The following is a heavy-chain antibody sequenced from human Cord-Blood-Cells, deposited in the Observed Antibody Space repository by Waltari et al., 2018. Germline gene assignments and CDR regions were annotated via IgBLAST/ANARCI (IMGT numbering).Heavy chain of an antibody. Sequence: QLQLQESGPGLVKPSETLSLTCTVSGGSISSSSYYWGWIRQPPGKGLALIGSIYYSGSTYYNPSLKSRVTISVDTSKNQFSLKLSSVTAADTAVYYCARGGDCSGGSCYSSFDYWGQGTLVTVSS. D-gene: IGHD2-15*01. CDR1: GGSISSSSYY. CDR2: IYYSGST. J-gene: IGHJ4*02. V-gene: IGHV4-39*07. CDR3: ARGGDCSGGSCYSSFDY.